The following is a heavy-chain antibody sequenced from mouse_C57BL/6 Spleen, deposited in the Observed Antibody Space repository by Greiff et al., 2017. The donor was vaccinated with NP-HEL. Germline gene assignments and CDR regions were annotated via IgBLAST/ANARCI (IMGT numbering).Heavy chain of an antibody. CDR2: IDPSDSYT. J-gene: IGHJ2*01. CDR1: GYTFTSYW. CDR3: ARGVYYDYDGCDY. V-gene: IGHV1-69*01. Sequence: QVQLQQPGAELVMPGASVKLSCKASGYTFTSYWMHWVKQRPGQGLEWIGEIDPSDSYTNYNQQFKGKSTLTVDKSSSTAYMQLSSLTSEDSAVYYCARGVYYDYDGCDYWGQGTTLTVSS. D-gene: IGHD2-4*01.